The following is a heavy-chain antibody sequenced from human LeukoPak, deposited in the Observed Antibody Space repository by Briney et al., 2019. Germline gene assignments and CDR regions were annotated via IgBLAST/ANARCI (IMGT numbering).Heavy chain of an antibody. Sequence: PGGSLRLSCAASGFTISSYWMSWVRQAPGKGLEWVANIKQDGSEKYYVDSVKGRFTISRDNAKNSLYLQMNSLRAEDTAVYYCARFGELFYYFDYWGQGTLVTVSS. CDR2: IKQDGSEK. D-gene: IGHD3-10*01. V-gene: IGHV3-7*01. J-gene: IGHJ4*02. CDR3: ARFGELFYYFDY. CDR1: GFTISSYW.